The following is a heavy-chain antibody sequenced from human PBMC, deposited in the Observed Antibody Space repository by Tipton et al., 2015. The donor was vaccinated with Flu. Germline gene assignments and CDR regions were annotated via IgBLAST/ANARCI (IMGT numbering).Heavy chain of an antibody. CDR3: ARRDFSNYVSDPKNWFDR. CDR2: INHSGST. V-gene: IGHV4-34*01. J-gene: IGHJ5*02. CDR1: GGSFSGYY. Sequence: TLSLTCGVSGGSFSGYYWNWIRQPPGKGLEWIGEINHSGSTNYNPSLKSRVTISVDTSKNQFSLKLSSVTAADTAVYYCARRDFSNYVSDPKNWFDRWGQGTLVTVSS. D-gene: IGHD4-11*01.